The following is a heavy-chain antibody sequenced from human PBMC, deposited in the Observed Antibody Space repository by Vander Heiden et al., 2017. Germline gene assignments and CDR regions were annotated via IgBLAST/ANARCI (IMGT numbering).Heavy chain of an antibody. Sequence: EVQLVESGGGLVQPGRSLRLSCTASGFTFGDYAMSWFRQAPGKGLEWVGFIRSKAYGGTTEYAASVKGRFTISRDDSKSIAYLQMNSLKTEDTAVYYCTRVGGKYQLLLLFDYWGQGTLVTVSS. CDR3: TRVGGKYQLLLLFDY. CDR1: GFTFGDYA. V-gene: IGHV3-49*03. J-gene: IGHJ4*02. D-gene: IGHD2-2*01. CDR2: IRSKAYGGTT.